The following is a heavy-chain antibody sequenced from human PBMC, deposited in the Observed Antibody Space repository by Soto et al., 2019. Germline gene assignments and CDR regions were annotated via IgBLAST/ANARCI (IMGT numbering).Heavy chain of an antibody. CDR1: GYTFTSYG. V-gene: IGHV1-18*01. D-gene: IGHD3-10*01. CDR2: INPYNGNT. Sequence: QVQLVQSGAEVKKPGASVKVSCKASGYTFTSYGISWVRQAPGQGLEWMGWINPYNGNTNYAQKLQGRVTMTTDTSTNTADMELRSLRSDDTAVYDCARDWLGIDYWCQGTLVTVSS. J-gene: IGHJ4*02. CDR3: ARDWLGIDY.